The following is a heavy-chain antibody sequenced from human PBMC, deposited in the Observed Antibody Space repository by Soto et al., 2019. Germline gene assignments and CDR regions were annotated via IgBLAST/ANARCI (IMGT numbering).Heavy chain of an antibody. D-gene: IGHD2-15*01. V-gene: IGHV3-48*03. CDR1: IFSCSYYE. Sequence: SLRLSCSASIFSCSYYEMIWFRQAPGKGLEWVSYINSGGSVAYYADSAKGRFTISRDNAKNTLYLQMNGLRSEDTAVYYCARDLRHSRLPGLDVWGQGTTVTVSS. J-gene: IGHJ6*02. CDR3: ARDLRHSRLPGLDV. CDR2: INSGGSVA.